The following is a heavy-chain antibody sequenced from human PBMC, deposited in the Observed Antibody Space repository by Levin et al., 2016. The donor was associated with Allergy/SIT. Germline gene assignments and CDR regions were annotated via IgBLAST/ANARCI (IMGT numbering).Heavy chain of an antibody. J-gene: IGHJ6*02. V-gene: IGHV3-66*01. CDR3: ARAYSGYDWGGYGMDV. CDR1: GFTVSSNY. D-gene: IGHD5-12*01. CDR2: IYSGGST. Sequence: GGSLRLSCAASGFTVSSNYMSWVRQAPGKGLEWVSVIYSGGSTYYADSVKGRFTISRDNSKNTLYLQMNSLRAEDTAVYYCARAYSGYDWGGYGMDVWGQGTTVTVSS.